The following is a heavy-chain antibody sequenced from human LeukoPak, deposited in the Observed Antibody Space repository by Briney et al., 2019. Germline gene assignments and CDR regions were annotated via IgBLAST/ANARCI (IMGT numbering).Heavy chain of an antibody. V-gene: IGHV3-30*18. CDR3: AKNSGTDYYDSSGSYYFDY. Sequence: GGSLRLSCAASGFTFSSYSMNWVRQAPGKGLEWVAVISYDGSNKYYADSVKGRFTISRDNSKNTLYLQMNSLRAEDTAVYYCAKNSGTDYYDSSGSYYFDYWGQGTLVTVSS. D-gene: IGHD3-22*01. J-gene: IGHJ4*02. CDR2: ISYDGSNK. CDR1: GFTFSSYS.